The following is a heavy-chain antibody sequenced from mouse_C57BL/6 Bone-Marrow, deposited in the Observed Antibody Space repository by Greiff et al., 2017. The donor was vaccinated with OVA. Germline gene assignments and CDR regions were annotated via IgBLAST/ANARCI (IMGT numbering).Heavy chain of an antibody. CDR1: GFSLTSYG. CDR3: ARMVIASGYFDV. Sequence: VQLQQSGPGLVQPSQSLSITCTVSGFSLTSYGVHWVRQSPGKGLEWLGVIWSGGSTDYNSAFISRLSISKDNTKSQVFFKMSSLQADDTAIYYCARMVIASGYFDVWGTGTTVTVSS. J-gene: IGHJ1*03. CDR2: IWSGGST. V-gene: IGHV2-2*01.